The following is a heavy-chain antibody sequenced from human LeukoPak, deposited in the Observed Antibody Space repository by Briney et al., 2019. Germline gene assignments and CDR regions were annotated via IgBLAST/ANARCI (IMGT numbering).Heavy chain of an antibody. CDR3: ARDRTSSGWFFDY. CDR1: GFSFSSYW. CDR2: LNTDGSST. V-gene: IGHV3-74*01. D-gene: IGHD6-19*01. J-gene: IGHJ4*02. Sequence: GGSLRLSCAASGFSFSSYWMHWVRQAPGKGLVWVSRLNTDGSSTNYADSVKGRFTISRDNAKNTLYLQMNSLRAEDTAVYYCARDRTSSGWFFDYWGQGTLVTVSS.